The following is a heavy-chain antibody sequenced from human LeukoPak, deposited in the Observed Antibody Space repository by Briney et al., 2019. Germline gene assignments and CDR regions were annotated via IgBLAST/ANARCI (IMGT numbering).Heavy chain of an antibody. V-gene: IGHV3-49*05. CDR1: GFTFGDYL. CDR3: SRGSGWLSVY. D-gene: IGHD6-19*01. Sequence: KPGRSLRLSCTASGFTFGDYLMSWFRQAPGKGLEWIGFISGGTTEYAASVKGKFTISRDDSTSIAHLQMNSLTTEDTAVYYCSRGSGWLSVYWGQGTLVTVSS. CDR2: ISGGTT. J-gene: IGHJ4*02.